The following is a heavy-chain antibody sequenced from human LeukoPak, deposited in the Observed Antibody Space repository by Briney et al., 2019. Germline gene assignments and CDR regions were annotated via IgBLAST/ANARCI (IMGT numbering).Heavy chain of an antibody. V-gene: IGHV3-7*01. D-gene: IGHD1-7*01. J-gene: IGHJ4*02. CDR2: IKQDGSEK. CDR3: ARPRDGNYVGGFDY. CDR1: GFSFSSYA. Sequence: PGGSLRLSCAASGFSFSSYAMSWVRQAPGKGLEWVANIKQDGSEKYYVDSVKGRFTISRDNAKNSLYLQMNSLRAEDTAVYYCARPRDGNYVGGFDYWGQGTLVTVSS.